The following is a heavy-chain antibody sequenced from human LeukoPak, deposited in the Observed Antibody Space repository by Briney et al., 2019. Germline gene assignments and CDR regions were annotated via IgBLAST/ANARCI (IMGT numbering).Heavy chain of an antibody. CDR1: GFTFSSHW. J-gene: IGHJ6*04. CDR3: AGANYGSGSFYAMDV. V-gene: IGHV3-74*01. CDR2: INSDGSST. Sequence: GGSLRLSCAASGFTFSSHWMHWVRQAPGKGLVCVSRINSDGSSTSYADSVKGRFTISRDNAKNTLYLQMNSLRAEDTAVYYCAGANYGSGSFYAMDVWGKGTTVTVSS. D-gene: IGHD3-10*01.